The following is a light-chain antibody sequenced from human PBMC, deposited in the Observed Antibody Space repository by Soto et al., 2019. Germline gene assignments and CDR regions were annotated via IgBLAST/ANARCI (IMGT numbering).Light chain of an antibody. Sequence: EIVLTQSPGTLSWSPGERATLSCRASQSVSSSYLAWYQQKPGQAPRLLIYGASSRATGIPARFSGSGSGTDFTVTISRLEPEDFAVYYCQQYGSSPTFGQGTKVDIK. J-gene: IGKJ1*01. CDR3: QQYGSSPT. CDR2: GAS. V-gene: IGKV3-20*01. CDR1: QSVSSSY.